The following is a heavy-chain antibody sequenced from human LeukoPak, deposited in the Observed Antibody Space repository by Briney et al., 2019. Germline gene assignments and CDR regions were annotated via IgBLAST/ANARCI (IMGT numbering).Heavy chain of an antibody. V-gene: IGHV3-21*01. CDR1: GFTFSSYS. CDR3: ARYFDWLFDY. D-gene: IGHD3-9*01. J-gene: IGHJ4*02. CDR2: ISSSSRYI. Sequence: GGSLRLSCAASGFTFSSYSMNWVRQAPGKGLEWVSSISSSSRYIYYADSVKGRFTISRDNAKNSLYLQMNSLRAEDTAVYYCARYFDWLFDYWGQGTLVTVSS.